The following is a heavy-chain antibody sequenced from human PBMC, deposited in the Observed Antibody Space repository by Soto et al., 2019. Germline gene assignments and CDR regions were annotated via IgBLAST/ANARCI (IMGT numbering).Heavy chain of an antibody. V-gene: IGHV1-18*01. CDR2: ISAYNGST. D-gene: IGHD3-3*01. CDR3: ARERRRHAITMVGVVRSGCFDY. Sequence: GASVKVSCKASGYTFTSYGISWVRHAPGQGLEWMGWISAYNGSTNYAQKLQGRVTMTTDTSTSTAYIELRSLRSDDTAVYYCARERRRHAITMVGVVRSGCFDYWGQGSLGTVSS. J-gene: IGHJ4*02. CDR1: GYTFTSYG.